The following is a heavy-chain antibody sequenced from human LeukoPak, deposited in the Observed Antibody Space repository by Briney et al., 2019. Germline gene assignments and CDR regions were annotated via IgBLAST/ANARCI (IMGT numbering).Heavy chain of an antibody. V-gene: IGHV4-34*01. D-gene: IGHD1-26*01. J-gene: IGHJ6*03. CDR2: INHSGST. Sequence: SETLSLTCAVYGGSFRGYYWSWIRQPPGKGLEWIGEINHSGSTNYNPSLKSRVTISVDTSKNQFSLKLSSVTAADTTVYYCARGLLRPRLGYYYMDVWGKGTTVTVSS. CDR3: ARGLLRPRLGYYYMDV. CDR1: GGSFRGYY.